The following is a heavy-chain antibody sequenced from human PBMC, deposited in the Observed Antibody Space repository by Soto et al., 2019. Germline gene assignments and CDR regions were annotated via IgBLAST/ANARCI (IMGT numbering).Heavy chain of an antibody. Sequence: PSETLSLTCTVSGDSISSADYYWSWIRQPPGKGLEWIGYIYYTGSAYYNPSLKSRVTISLDTSKNQFSLNLTSVTGADTAVFYCARVDILTGFHYWGQGTLVTVSS. D-gene: IGHD3-9*01. CDR2: IYYTGSA. J-gene: IGHJ4*02. V-gene: IGHV4-30-4*01. CDR3: ARVDILTGFHY. CDR1: GDSISSADYY.